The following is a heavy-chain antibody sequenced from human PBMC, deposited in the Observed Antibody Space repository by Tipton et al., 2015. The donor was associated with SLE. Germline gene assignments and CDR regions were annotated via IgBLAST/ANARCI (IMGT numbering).Heavy chain of an antibody. V-gene: IGHV4-4*02. Sequence: GLVKPSGTLSLTCAVSGGSISSSNWWSWVRQPPGKGLEWIGEIYHSGSTNYNPSLKSRVTISVDKSKNQFSLKMSSVTAADTAVYYCARVPETMTYAFDSWGQGTMVTVSS. D-gene: IGHD1-14*01. CDR3: ARVPETMTYAFDS. CDR1: GGSISSSNW. CDR2: IYHSGST. J-gene: IGHJ3*02.